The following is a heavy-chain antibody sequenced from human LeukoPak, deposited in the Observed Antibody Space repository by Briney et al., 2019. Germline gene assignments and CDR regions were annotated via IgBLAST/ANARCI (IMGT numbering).Heavy chain of an antibody. CDR1: GGSISSYY. J-gene: IGHJ2*01. Sequence: SETLSLTCTVSGGSISSYYWSWIRQPPGKGLEWIGYIYYSGSTNYNPSLKSRVTISVDTSKNQFSLKLSSVTAADTAVYYCARLGGSALHYWYFDLWGRGTLVTVSS. V-gene: IGHV4-59*08. CDR3: ARLGGSALHYWYFDL. D-gene: IGHD3-10*01. CDR2: IYYSGST.